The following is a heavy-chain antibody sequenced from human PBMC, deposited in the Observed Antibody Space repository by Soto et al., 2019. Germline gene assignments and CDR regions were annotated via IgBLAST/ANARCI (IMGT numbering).Heavy chain of an antibody. Sequence: GGSLRLSCASSGFTFSSYAMTWVRQAPGKGLEWVSYISSSSSTIYYADSVKGRFTISRDNAKNSLYLQMNSLRAEDTAVYYCARVYFQYYSNYEVFDPWGQGTLVTVSS. V-gene: IGHV3-48*01. D-gene: IGHD4-4*01. J-gene: IGHJ5*02. CDR3: ARVYFQYYSNYEVFDP. CDR2: ISSSSSTI. CDR1: GFTFSSYA.